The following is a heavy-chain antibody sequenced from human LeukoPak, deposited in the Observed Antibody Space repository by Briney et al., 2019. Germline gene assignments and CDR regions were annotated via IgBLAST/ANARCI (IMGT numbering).Heavy chain of an antibody. CDR1: GGSISSYY. CDR2: IYYSGST. D-gene: IGHD4-11*01. Sequence: PSETLSLTCTVSGGSISSYYWSWIRQPPGKGLEWIGYIYYSGSTNYNPSLKSRVTISVDTSKNQFSLKLSSVTAADTAVYYCARGDDYPHYWGQGTLVTVSS. CDR3: ARGDDYPHY. V-gene: IGHV4-59*12. J-gene: IGHJ4*02.